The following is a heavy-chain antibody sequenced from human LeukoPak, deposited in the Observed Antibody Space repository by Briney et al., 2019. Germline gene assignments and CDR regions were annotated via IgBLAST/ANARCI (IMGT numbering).Heavy chain of an antibody. CDR1: GFTFGSYG. CDR2: IWYDGSNK. Sequence: GGSLRLSCAASGFTFGSYGMHWVRQAPGKGLEWVAVIWYDGSNKYYADSVKGRFTISRDNFKNTLDLQMNSLRAADTAVYYCARDGLRGNNWFDPWGQGTLVTVSS. D-gene: IGHD5-24*01. J-gene: IGHJ5*02. V-gene: IGHV3-33*01. CDR3: ARDGLRGNNWFDP.